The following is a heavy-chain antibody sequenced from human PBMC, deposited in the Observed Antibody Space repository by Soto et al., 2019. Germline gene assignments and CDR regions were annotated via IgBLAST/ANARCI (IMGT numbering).Heavy chain of an antibody. Sequence: DVYLLESGGTLVQPGGSLRLSCAASGFDFSSYAMTWVRQAPGKGLEWVSGITYTGDTTYYADSVKGRFTISRDNYRNTLYLQMNSLRADDTAMYFCAKDWPGTSSVTSDYWGLGTLVTVSS. CDR1: GFDFSSYA. J-gene: IGHJ4*02. V-gene: IGHV3-23*01. CDR2: ITYTGDTT. D-gene: IGHD4-17*01. CDR3: AKDWPGTSSVTSDY.